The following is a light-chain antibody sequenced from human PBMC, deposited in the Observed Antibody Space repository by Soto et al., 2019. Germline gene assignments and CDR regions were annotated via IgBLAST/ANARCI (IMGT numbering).Light chain of an antibody. CDR2: EVS. CDR3: SSYTSTTTPVV. CDR1: SSDIGGYNY. V-gene: IGLV2-14*01. Sequence: QSVLTQPASVSGSPGQSITISCTGTSSDIGGYNYVSWYLQHPGKAPKLIIYEVSNRPSGFSNRFSGSKSGNTASLTISGLQAEDEADYYCSSYTSTTTPVVFGGGTQLTVL. J-gene: IGLJ2*01.